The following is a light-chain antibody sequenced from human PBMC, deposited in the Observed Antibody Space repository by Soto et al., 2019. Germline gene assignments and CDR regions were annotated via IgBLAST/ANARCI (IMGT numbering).Light chain of an antibody. Sequence: QSALTQPASVSGSPGQSITISCTGTSSDVGGYNYVSWYQQHPGKAPKLMIYEVSNRPSGISIRFSGSKSADTASLTISGLQAEDEADYYCSSYTSSSTVVFGGGTKLTVL. CDR2: EVS. V-gene: IGLV2-14*01. CDR1: SSDVGGYNY. J-gene: IGLJ2*01. CDR3: SSYTSSSTVV.